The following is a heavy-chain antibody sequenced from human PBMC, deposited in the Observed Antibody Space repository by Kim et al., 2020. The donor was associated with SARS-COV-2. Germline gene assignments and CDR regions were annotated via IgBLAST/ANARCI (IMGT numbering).Heavy chain of an antibody. D-gene: IGHD1-7*01. CDR1: GFTFSSYA. J-gene: IGHJ6*02. Sequence: GGSLRLSCAASGFTFSSYAMSWVRQAPGKGLEWVSIISGSGGSTYYADSVKGRFTVSRDTSKNTLYLQMNSLRAEDTAVYYCAKDQAAPITGTTLVYSGVDVWGQGTTLTVSS. V-gene: IGHV3-23*01. CDR3: AKDQAAPITGTTLVYSGVDV. CDR2: ISGSGGST.